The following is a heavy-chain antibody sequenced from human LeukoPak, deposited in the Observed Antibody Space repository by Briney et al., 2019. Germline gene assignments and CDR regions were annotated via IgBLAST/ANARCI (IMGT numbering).Heavy chain of an antibody. CDR1: GFTFDDYT. CDR2: ISWDGGST. Sequence: GGSLRLSCAASGFTFDDYTMHWVRQAPGKGLEWVSLISWDGGSTYYADSVKGRFTISRDNSKNSLYLQMNSLRTEDTALYYCAKGLLRLGELSSTPDYWGQGTLVTVSS. D-gene: IGHD3-16*02. CDR3: AKGLLRLGELSSTPDY. J-gene: IGHJ4*02. V-gene: IGHV3-43*01.